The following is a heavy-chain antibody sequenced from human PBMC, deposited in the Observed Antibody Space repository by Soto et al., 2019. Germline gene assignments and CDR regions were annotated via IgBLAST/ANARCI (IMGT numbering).Heavy chain of an antibody. CDR3: ERHPILKGNLCYFDY. Sequence: SETLSLSCAVYGGSCSGYYWSWIRQPPGKGLEWIGSIYYSGSTYYNPSLKSRGTISVDTSKNQFSLKLSSVTAADTAVYYCERHPILKGNLCYFDYWGQGTLVTVSS. CDR1: GGSCSGYY. J-gene: IGHJ4*02. CDR2: IYYSGST. V-gene: IGHV4-34*01.